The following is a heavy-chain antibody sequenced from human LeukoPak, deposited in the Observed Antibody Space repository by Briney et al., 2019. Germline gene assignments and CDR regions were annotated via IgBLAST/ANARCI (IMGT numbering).Heavy chain of an antibody. CDR3: ARASGVLPSFEWANWFDT. D-gene: IGHD3-9*01. CDR1: GGSIRTSDYY. Sequence: KPAETLSLTCTVSGGSIRTSDYYWAWIRQPPGRGLEWLVTIHYSGSTFYKPLLKSRLTVSADTSRNQFYMKLSSATAADTAVYYCARASGVLPSFEWANWFDTWGQGSLVTVSS. CDR2: IHYSGST. J-gene: IGHJ5*02. V-gene: IGHV4-39*01.